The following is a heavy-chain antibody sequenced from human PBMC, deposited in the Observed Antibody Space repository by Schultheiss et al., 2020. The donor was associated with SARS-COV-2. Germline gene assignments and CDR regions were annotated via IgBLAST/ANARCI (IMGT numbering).Heavy chain of an antibody. J-gene: IGHJ5*02. Sequence: GGSLRLSCAASGFTFSNAWMSWVRQAPGKGLEWVGRIKSKTDGGTTDYAAPVKGRFTISRDDSKNTLYLQMNSLRAEDTAVYYCARDRSTYKRVNWFDPWGQGTLVTVSS. CDR2: IKSKTDGGTT. CDR3: ARDRSTYKRVNWFDP. CDR1: GFTFSNAW. V-gene: IGHV3-15*05. D-gene: IGHD5-24*01.